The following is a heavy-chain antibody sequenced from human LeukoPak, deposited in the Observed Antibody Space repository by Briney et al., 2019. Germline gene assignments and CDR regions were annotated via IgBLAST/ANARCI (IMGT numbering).Heavy chain of an antibody. CDR2: ISSSSSYI. D-gene: IGHD3-10*01. Sequence: GGSLRLSCAASGFTFSSYSMNWVRQAPGKGLEWVLSISSSSSYIYYADSVKGRFTISRDNAKNSLYLQMNSLRAEDTAVYYCARDSTAGISSGSYYYFDYWGQGTLVTVSS. CDR1: GFTFSSYS. J-gene: IGHJ4*02. V-gene: IGHV3-21*01. CDR3: ARDSTAGISSGSYYYFDY.